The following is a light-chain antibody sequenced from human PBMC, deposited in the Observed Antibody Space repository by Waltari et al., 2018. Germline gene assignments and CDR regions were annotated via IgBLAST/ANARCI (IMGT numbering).Light chain of an antibody. J-gene: IGLJ3*02. CDR3: SSYTTTNAV. CDR2: DVN. Sequence: QSALTQPASVSASPGQSITISCTGPLSDAGGYGYVSWYQQHPGKAPKLIIYDVNYRPSGVSNRFSVSKSGNTASLTISGLQVEDEADYYCSSYTTTNAVFGGGTQLTVL. V-gene: IGLV2-14*03. CDR1: LSDAGGYGY.